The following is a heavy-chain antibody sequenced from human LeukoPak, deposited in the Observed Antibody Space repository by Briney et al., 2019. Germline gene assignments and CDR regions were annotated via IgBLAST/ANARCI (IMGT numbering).Heavy chain of an antibody. Sequence: GASVKVSCKASGGTFSSYAISWVRQAPGQGLEWMGGIIPIFGTANYAQKFQGRVTITADKSTSTAYMGLSSLRSEDTAVYYCARDLYPVLMVYAMGLFDYWGQGTLVTVSS. V-gene: IGHV1-69*06. CDR2: IIPIFGTA. J-gene: IGHJ4*02. CDR1: GGTFSSYA. D-gene: IGHD2-8*01. CDR3: ARDLYPVLMVYAMGLFDY.